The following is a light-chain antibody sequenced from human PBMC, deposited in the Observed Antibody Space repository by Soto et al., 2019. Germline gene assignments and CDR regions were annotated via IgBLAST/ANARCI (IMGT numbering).Light chain of an antibody. Sequence: DIQMTQSPSTLSASVGDRVTITCRASQSISNWLAWYQQKPGKAPKLLIYKASSLESGVPSRFTGSGSGTEFTLTISSLQPDDSATYYCHQYKSYPWTFGQGTKVEI. CDR3: HQYKSYPWT. CDR2: KAS. J-gene: IGKJ1*01. V-gene: IGKV1-5*03. CDR1: QSISNW.